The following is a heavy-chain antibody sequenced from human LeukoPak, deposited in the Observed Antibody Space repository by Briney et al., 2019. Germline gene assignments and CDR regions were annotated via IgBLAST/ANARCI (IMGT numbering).Heavy chain of an antibody. CDR3: ARGPERTGVGTRYYYDMDV. J-gene: IGHJ6*02. D-gene: IGHD2-8*01. Sequence: PGGSLRLSCAASGFTFSSYAMHWVRQAPAKGLEWVAVISYDGSNKYYADAVKGPFTISRDNSKNTLYLQMNSLRAEDTAVYYCARGPERTGVGTRYYYDMDVWGQGTTVTVSS. V-gene: IGHV3-30-3*01. CDR2: ISYDGSNK. CDR1: GFTFSSYA.